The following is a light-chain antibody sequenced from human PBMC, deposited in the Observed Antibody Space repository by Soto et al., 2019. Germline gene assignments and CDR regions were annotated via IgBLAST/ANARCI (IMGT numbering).Light chain of an antibody. CDR1: QSISIW. V-gene: IGKV1-5*03. Sequence: DIQMTQSPSTLSASVGDRVTIACRASQSISIWLAWYQQKPGEAPKVLIYKASSLEPGVPSRFSGSGSGTEFTLTINSLQPDDFATYYCQQYNTYSWTFGQGTKVEIK. CDR3: QQYNTYSWT. J-gene: IGKJ1*01. CDR2: KAS.